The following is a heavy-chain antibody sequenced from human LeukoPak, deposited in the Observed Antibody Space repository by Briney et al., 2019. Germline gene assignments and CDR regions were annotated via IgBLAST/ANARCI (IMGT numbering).Heavy chain of an antibody. CDR1: GFTVSSYW. CDR2: INSDGSST. J-gene: IGHJ5*02. Sequence: GGSLRLSCAASGFTVSSYWIHSVRQAPGKGLVWVSRINSDGSSTSYPDSVKGRFTISRDNAKNTLYLQMNSLRAEDTAVYYCASGLETFDPWGQGTLVTVSS. V-gene: IGHV3-74*01. CDR3: ASGLETFDP.